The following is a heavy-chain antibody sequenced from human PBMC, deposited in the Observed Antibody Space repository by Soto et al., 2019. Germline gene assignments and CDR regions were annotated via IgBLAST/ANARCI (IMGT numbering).Heavy chain of an antibody. D-gene: IGHD6-19*01. Sequence: SETLSLTCTVSGGSISNFYWSWIRQPPGKGLEWIGYIYYSGSTNYNPSLKSRVTISVDTSKNQFSLKLSSVTAADTAVYYCARGGSSGWFHDYWGQGTLVTVSS. CDR2: IYYSGST. CDR1: GGSISNFY. V-gene: IGHV4-59*01. J-gene: IGHJ4*02. CDR3: ARGGSSGWFHDY.